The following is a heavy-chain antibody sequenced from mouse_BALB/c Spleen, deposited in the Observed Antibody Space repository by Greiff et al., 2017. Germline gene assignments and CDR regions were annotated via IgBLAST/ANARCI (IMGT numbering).Heavy chain of an antibody. J-gene: IGHJ3*01. CDR3: ARDRGYGNYGGFAY. CDR1: GFTFSDYY. Sequence: EVMLVESGGGLVKPGGSLKLSCAASGFTFSDYYMYWVRQTPEKTLEWVATISDGGSYTYYPDSVKGRFTISRDNAKNNLYLQMSSLKSEDTAMYYCARDRGYGNYGGFAYWGQGTLVTVSA. D-gene: IGHD2-1*01. CDR2: ISDGGSYT. V-gene: IGHV5-4*02.